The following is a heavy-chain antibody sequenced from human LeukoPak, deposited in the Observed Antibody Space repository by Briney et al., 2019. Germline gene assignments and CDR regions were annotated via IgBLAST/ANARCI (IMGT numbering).Heavy chain of an antibody. V-gene: IGHV3-23*01. CDR3: AKDWALFWFDP. J-gene: IGHJ5*02. Sequence: GGSLRLSCAASGFTFSTYGMSWVRQAPGKGLEWVSAISGSGANTYYADSVKGRFTISRDNSKNTLYLQMNSLRAEDTAVYYCAKDWALFWFDPWGQGTLVTVSS. CDR1: GFTFSTYG. CDR2: ISGSGANT. D-gene: IGHD3-16*01.